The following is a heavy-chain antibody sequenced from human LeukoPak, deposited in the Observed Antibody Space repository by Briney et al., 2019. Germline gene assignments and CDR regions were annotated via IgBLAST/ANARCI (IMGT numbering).Heavy chain of an antibody. V-gene: IGHV3-7*01. CDR2: IKQDGSEE. J-gene: IGHJ4*02. CDR3: ARYYGDYVEFFDY. CDR1: GFTFSSYW. D-gene: IGHD4-17*01. Sequence: PGGSLRLSCAASGFTFSSYWMSWVRQAPGKGLEWVANIKQDGSEEYYVDSVKGRFTISRDNAKNSLYLQMNSLRAEDTAVYYCARYYGDYVEFFDYWGQGTLVTVSS.